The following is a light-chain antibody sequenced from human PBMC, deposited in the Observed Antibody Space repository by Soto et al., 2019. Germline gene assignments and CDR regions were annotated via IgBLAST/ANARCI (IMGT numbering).Light chain of an antibody. J-gene: IGKJ1*01. V-gene: IGKV1-5*03. CDR3: QQYNSYSRT. CDR2: KAS. CDR1: QTISSW. Sequence: DIQMTQSHSTLSASVGDRVTITCRASQTISSWLAWYQQKPGKAPKLVIYKASSLESGVPSRFSGSGSGTEFTLTISSLQPDDFATYYCQQYNSYSRTFGQGTKVEIK.